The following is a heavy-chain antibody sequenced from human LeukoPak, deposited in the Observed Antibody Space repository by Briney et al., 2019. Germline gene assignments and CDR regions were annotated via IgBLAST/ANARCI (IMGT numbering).Heavy chain of an antibody. CDR1: GFTFGDYY. CDR3: ARGHYELWH. J-gene: IGHJ1*01. CDR2: ITSSSSYT. Sequence: KSGGSLRLSCAASGFTFGDYYMSWIRQAPGKGLEWVSYITSSSSYTDYADSVKGRFTISRDNAKNSLYLQMDSLRAEDTAVYYCARGHYELWHWGQGTLVTVSS. V-gene: IGHV3-11*06. D-gene: IGHD3-3*01.